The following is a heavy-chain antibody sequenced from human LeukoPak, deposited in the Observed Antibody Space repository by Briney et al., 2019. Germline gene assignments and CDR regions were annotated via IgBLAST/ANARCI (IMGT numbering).Heavy chain of an antibody. CDR2: IYDSGST. CDR3: ARAPPHIVVVTAIESWYFDL. J-gene: IGHJ2*01. Sequence: SETLSLTCTVSGGSIRSSYYYWGWIRQPPGKGLEWIGSIYDSGSTYYNPSLKSRVTISVDTSKNQFSLKLSSVTAADTAVYYCARAPPHIVVVTAIESWYFDLWGRGTLVTVSS. D-gene: IGHD2-21*02. V-gene: IGHV4-39*07. CDR1: GGSIRSSYYY.